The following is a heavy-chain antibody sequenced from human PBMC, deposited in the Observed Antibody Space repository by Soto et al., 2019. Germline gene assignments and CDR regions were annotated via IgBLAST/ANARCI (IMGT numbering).Heavy chain of an antibody. CDR2: LYWDDDK. V-gene: IGHV2-5*02. Sequence: QITLKESGPTLVKPTQTLTLTCTFSGFSLSTTRVGVGWIRQPPGEALEWLALLYWDDDKLYSPSLKRRLTITKDTSKNLVVLTLTNMDPVDTATYYCAHSKTSGMRYYFDYWGQGTLLTVSS. CDR1: GFSLSTTRVG. CDR3: AHSKTSGMRYYFDY. J-gene: IGHJ4*02.